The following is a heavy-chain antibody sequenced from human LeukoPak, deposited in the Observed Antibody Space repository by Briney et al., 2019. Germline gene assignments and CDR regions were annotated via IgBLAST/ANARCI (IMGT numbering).Heavy chain of an antibody. V-gene: IGHV3-48*04. CDR1: GFTLSSFS. D-gene: IGHD2-15*01. CDR3: ARVEGTSGGTYDY. CDR2: LSSSGSTT. Sequence: GGSLRLSCAASGFTLSSFSMTWVRQAPGKGLEWISYLSSSGSTTYYADSVQGRFTISRDTAKNSLDLQMNTLRAEDTAVYYCARVEGTSGGTYDYWGQGTLVTVSS. J-gene: IGHJ4*02.